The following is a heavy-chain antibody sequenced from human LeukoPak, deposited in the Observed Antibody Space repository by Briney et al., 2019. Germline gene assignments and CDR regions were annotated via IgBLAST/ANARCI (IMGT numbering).Heavy chain of an antibody. CDR1: GFTFSRYA. CDR2: VSGSGGST. J-gene: IGHJ4*02. Sequence: PGGSLRLFCAASGFTFSRYAMSWVRQAPGKGLEWVSAVSGSGGSTYYADSVKGLFTISRDNSKNTLYLQMNTLRAEDTAVYYCAKVVSGFHFDCWGQGTLVTVSS. V-gene: IGHV3-23*01. D-gene: IGHD1-26*01. CDR3: AKVVSGFHFDC.